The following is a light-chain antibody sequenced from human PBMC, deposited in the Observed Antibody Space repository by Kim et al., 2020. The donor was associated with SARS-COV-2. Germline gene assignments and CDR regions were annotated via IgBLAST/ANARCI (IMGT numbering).Light chain of an antibody. CDR1: SNIVCNGG. CDR2: RNN. CDR3: SAWDSSLSAWV. J-gene: IGLJ3*02. Sequence: QTSTHTCIGNSNIVCNGGAVWLQHHQGQPPKLRFYRNNNRPSGISERLSAFRSGSTASLTITGLQPEDEAYYYCSAWDSSLSAWVFGGGTQLTVL. V-gene: IGLV10-54*01.